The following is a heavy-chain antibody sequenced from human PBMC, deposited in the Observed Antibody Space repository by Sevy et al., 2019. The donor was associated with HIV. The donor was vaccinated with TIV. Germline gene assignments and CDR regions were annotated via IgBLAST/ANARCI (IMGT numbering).Heavy chain of an antibody. J-gene: IGHJ4*02. D-gene: IGHD1-1*01. CDR1: GYTFTGYY. CDR3: ARGGVYNWNDLDY. V-gene: IGHV1-2*06. Sequence: VSVKVSCKASGYTFTGYYMHWVRQAPGQGLEWMGRINPNSGGTNYAQKFQGRVTMTRDTSISTAYMELSRLRSDDTAVYYCARGGVYNWNDLDYWGQGTLVTVSS. CDR2: INPNSGGT.